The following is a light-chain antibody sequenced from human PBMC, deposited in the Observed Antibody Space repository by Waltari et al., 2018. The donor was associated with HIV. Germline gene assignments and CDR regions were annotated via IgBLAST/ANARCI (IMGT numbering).Light chain of an antibody. V-gene: IGLV3-21*02. J-gene: IGLJ3*02. CDR1: KPGSRR. Sequence: YILNQPPSLSVAPGQTARPTCGQDKPGSRRVHWYQPKSGQAPVLGVHDDRDRPSGVPDRFSGSNSRNAATLTIRRVEAGDEADYYCQVWESGSDHPWVFGGGTKLTVL. CDR3: QVWESGSDHPWV. CDR2: DDR.